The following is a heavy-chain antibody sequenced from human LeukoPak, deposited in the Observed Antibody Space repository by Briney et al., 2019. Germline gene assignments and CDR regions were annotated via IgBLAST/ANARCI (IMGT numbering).Heavy chain of an antibody. Sequence: GGSLRLSCAASGFTFNSYAMHWVRQAPGKGLEWVAVISYDGSNKHYAASVKGRLTISRDNSKNTMYLQMNSLRIEDTAVYYCARDRGWAFDIWGQGIMVTVSS. CDR1: GFTFNSYA. CDR2: ISYDGSNK. J-gene: IGHJ3*02. V-gene: IGHV3-30-3*01. CDR3: ARDRGWAFDI.